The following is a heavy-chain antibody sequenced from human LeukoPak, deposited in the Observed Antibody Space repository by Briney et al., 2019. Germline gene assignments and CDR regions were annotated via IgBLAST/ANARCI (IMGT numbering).Heavy chain of an antibody. D-gene: IGHD3-10*02. CDR1: GFNFSSDA. V-gene: IGHV3-23*01. Sequence: GFLKLFFAASGFNFSSDAMRWVRQAPGKGLEWVSAISGSGGSTYYADSVKGRFTISRDNAKNSLYLQMNSLRAEDTAVYYCAELGITMIGGVWGKGTTVTISS. CDR3: AELGITMIGGV. CDR2: ISGSGGST. J-gene: IGHJ6*04.